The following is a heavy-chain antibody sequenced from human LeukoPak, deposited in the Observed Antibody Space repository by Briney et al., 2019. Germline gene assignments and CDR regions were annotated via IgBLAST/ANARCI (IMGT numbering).Heavy chain of an antibody. Sequence: ASVKVSCKASGYTFTSYYMHWVRQASGQGLEWMGIINPSGGSTSYAQKFQGRVTMTRDTSTSTVYMELSSVTAADTAVYYCARERFKINKGLYYMDVWGKGTTVTISS. CDR2: INPSGGST. D-gene: IGHD1/OR15-1a*01. CDR3: ARERFKINKGLYYMDV. CDR1: GYTFTSYY. J-gene: IGHJ6*03. V-gene: IGHV1-46*01.